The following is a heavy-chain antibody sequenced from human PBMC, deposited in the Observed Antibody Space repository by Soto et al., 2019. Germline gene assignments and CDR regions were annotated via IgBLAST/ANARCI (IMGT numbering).Heavy chain of an antibody. J-gene: IGHJ4*02. Sequence: SETLSLTCTVSDGSISRSAFYWGWIRQPPGRGLEWIGSVHYTGSTYYNPSLKSRVTISVDSFKNHLSLKVSSVTAADTAVYYCARQLYSGDSSGYYGDWGQGALVTVSS. V-gene: IGHV4-39*01. CDR2: VHYTGST. D-gene: IGHD6-19*01. CDR1: DGSISRSAFY. CDR3: ARQLYSGDSSGYYGD.